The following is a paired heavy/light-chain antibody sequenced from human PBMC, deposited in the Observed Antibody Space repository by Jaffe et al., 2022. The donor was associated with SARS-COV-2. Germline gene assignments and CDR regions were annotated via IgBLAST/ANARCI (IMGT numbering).Heavy chain of an antibody. Sequence: QVQLQESGPGLVKPSETLSLSCTVSGVSITTLYWSWIRQPPGKGLEWIGYIYYSGSTDYNPSLKSRVTISIDTSKNQFSLELSSVTAADTALYYCARGPYYYDNSGRLMIGGFDIWGQGTMVTVSS. CDR1: GVSITTLY. D-gene: IGHD3-22*01. V-gene: IGHV4-59*11. CDR2: IYYSGST. J-gene: IGHJ3*02. CDR3: ARGPYYYDNSGRLMIGGFDI.
Light chain of an antibody. Sequence: EIVMTQSPATLSVSPGERATLSCRASQSVSSKLAWYQQKPGQAPRLLIYGASTRATGIPARFSGSGSGTEFTLTISSLQSEDSAVYYCQQYNDWWTFGQGTKVEIK. CDR1: QSVSSK. CDR2: GAS. CDR3: QQYNDWWT. J-gene: IGKJ1*01. V-gene: IGKV3-15*01.